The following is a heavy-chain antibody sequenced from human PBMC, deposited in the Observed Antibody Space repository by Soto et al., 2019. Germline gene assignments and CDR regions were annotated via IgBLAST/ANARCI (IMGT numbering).Heavy chain of an antibody. Sequence: QPQLQESGPGLVKPSETLSLTCTVSGGSISSSSYYWGWIRQPPGKGLEWIGSIYYSGSTYYNPSLKSRVTISVDTSKNQFSLKLSSVTAADTAVYYCARFRAIYDRYYFDYWGQGTLVTVSS. V-gene: IGHV4-39*01. CDR3: ARFRAIYDRYYFDY. CDR2: IYYSGST. D-gene: IGHD3-22*01. J-gene: IGHJ4*02. CDR1: GGSISSSSYY.